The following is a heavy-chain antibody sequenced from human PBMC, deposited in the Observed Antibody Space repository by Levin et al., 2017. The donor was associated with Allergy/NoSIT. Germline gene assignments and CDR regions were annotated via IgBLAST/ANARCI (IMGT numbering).Heavy chain of an antibody. CDR3: ARVRYSSRPLFDY. J-gene: IGHJ4*02. Sequence: SETLSLTCAVSGGSISSSNWWSWVRQPPGKGLEWIGEIYHSGSTNYNPSLKSRVTISVDKSKNQFSLKLSSVTAADTAVYYCARVRYSSRPLFDYWGQGTLVTVSS. CDR2: IYHSGST. V-gene: IGHV4-4*02. D-gene: IGHD6-13*01. CDR1: GGSISSSNW.